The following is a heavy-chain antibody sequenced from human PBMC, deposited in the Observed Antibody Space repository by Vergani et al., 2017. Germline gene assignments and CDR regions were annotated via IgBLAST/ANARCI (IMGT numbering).Heavy chain of an antibody. CDR3: VRRTGSYFQFDY. J-gene: IGHJ4*02. CDR2: VFHTGVT. D-gene: IGHD1-26*01. Sequence: QVQLQESGPRLVKPSETLSLTCDVSGYSISDGYYWGWIRQAPGKGLEYIGLVFHTGVTSYNPSHKSRVTISIDMPNNQVSLKVKSVIVADTAVYYCVRRTGSYFQFDYWGQGILVSVSS. CDR1: GYSISDGYY. V-gene: IGHV4-38-2*01.